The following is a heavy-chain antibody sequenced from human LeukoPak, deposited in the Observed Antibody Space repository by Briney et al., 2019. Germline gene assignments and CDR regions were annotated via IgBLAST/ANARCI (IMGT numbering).Heavy chain of an antibody. J-gene: IGHJ3*02. CDR2: ISSSSSYI. CDR3: ARVGAAAGSAFDI. CDR1: GLTFSSYS. D-gene: IGHD6-13*01. Sequence: GGSLRLSCAASGLTFSSYSMNWVRQAPGKGLEWVSSISSSSSYIYYADSVKGRFTISRDNAKNSLYLQMNSLRAEDTAVYYCARVGAAAGSAFDIWGQGTMVTVSS. V-gene: IGHV3-21*01.